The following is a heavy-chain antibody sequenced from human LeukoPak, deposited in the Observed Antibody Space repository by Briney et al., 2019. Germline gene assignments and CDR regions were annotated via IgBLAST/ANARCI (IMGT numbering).Heavy chain of an antibody. CDR3: ARKVALRGFDY. V-gene: IGHV3-48*03. CDR2: ISSSGSTI. J-gene: IGHJ4*02. CDR1: GFTFSSYE. D-gene: IGHD4-17*01. Sequence: PGGSLRLSCAASGFTFSSYEMNWVRQAPGKGLEWVSYISSSGSTIYYADSVKGRFTISRDNAENALYLQMNSLRAEDTAVYYCARKVALRGFDYWGQGTLVTVSS.